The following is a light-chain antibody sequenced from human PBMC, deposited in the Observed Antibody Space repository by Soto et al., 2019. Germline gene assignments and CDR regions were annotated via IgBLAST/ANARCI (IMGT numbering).Light chain of an antibody. J-gene: IGKJ1*01. CDR3: QQRRYWPVT. CDR2: DAS. Sequence: EIVLTQSPAILSMSPGERATPSCRASQSVSSYFAWYQQKPGQAPRLLIYDASNRATGVPARFSGSGSGTDFTLTISSLEPEDFVVYYCQQRRYWPVTFGQGTKVEIK. V-gene: IGKV3-11*01. CDR1: QSVSSY.